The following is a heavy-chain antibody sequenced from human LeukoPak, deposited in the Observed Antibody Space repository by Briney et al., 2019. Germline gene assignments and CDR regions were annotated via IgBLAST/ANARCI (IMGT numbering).Heavy chain of an antibody. Sequence: GGSLRLSCAASGFTFSNSAMSGVRQAPGKGLEWVSSISGSGDSTYYADSVKGRFTISRDNSKNTLYLQMNSLRAEDTAVYYCAKDFWSGYYPHYWGQGPLATVSS. D-gene: IGHD3-3*01. V-gene: IGHV3-23*01. CDR2: ISGSGDST. CDR1: GFTFSNSA. CDR3: AKDFWSGYYPHY. J-gene: IGHJ4*02.